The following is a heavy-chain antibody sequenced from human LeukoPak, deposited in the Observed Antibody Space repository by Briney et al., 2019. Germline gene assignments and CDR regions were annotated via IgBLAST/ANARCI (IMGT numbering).Heavy chain of an antibody. CDR2: IYYSGNT. V-gene: IGHV4-39*07. Sequence: SETLSLTCSVSGGSISSSSHYWDWIRQPPGKGLEWIGTIYYSGNTYYIPSLKSRVTISVDTSKNQFSLDLSSVTAADTAVYYCARDKRVAVAGTYIYYYYMDVWGNGTTVTISS. J-gene: IGHJ6*03. D-gene: IGHD6-19*01. CDR1: GGSISSSSHY. CDR3: ARDKRVAVAGTYIYYYYMDV.